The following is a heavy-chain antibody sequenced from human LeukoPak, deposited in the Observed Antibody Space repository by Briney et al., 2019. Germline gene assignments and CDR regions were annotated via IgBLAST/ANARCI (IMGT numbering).Heavy chain of an antibody. V-gene: IGHV3-74*01. CDR3: ATQSSGCPYH. D-gene: IGHD6-19*01. J-gene: IGHJ5*02. CDR2: INSDGSST. Sequence: GGSLRLSCAASGFTFSNAWMSWVRQAPGKGLEWVGRINSDGSSTTYVDSVKGRFTISRDNAKNTLYLQMNSLRAEDTAVYYCATQSSGCPYHWGQGTLVTVSS. CDR1: GFTFSNAW.